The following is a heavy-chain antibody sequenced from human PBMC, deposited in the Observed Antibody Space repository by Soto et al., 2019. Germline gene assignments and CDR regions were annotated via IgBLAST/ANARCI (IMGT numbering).Heavy chain of an antibody. J-gene: IGHJ1*01. Sequence: EVQLLASGGGLVQPGGSLRLSCAASGFSTNAMTWVRQAPGKGLEWVSFISASADNTTYADSVKGRFTISRDHSKNTMSRQMNSLGADDRDVYYCAKEWYGYFPQWGQGTLVTVSP. CDR1: GFSTNA. CDR2: ISASADNT. CDR3: AKEWYGYFPQ. D-gene: IGHD2-15*01. V-gene: IGHV3-23*01.